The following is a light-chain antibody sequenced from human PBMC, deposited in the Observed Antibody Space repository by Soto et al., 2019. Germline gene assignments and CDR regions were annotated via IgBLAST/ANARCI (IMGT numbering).Light chain of an antibody. CDR3: SSYTSTNFVI. CDR1: SGDIGDYKY. J-gene: IGLJ2*01. Sequence: QSALTQPASLSGSPGQSITISCTGSSGDIGDYKYVSWYKQHPGKAPKLMIYDVSNRPSGVSNRFSASTSGNTASLTISGLQAEDEADYYCSSYTSTNFVIFVGGTKLTVL. V-gene: IGLV2-14*01. CDR2: DVS.